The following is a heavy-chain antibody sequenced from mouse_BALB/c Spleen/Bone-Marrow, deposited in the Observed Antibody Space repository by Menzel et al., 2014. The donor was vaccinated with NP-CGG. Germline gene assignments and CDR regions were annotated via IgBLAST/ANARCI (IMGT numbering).Heavy chain of an antibody. V-gene: IGHV14-3*02. J-gene: IGHJ2*01. Sequence: VKLQESGAELVKPGSSVKLSCTAAGFNIKNTYMHWVKQRPEQGLEGIGRIDPANGYTKYDPKFQGKATITADTSSNPAYLQLTSLTSEDTAVYYCARSDHWGQGTTLTVSS. CDR2: IDPANGYT. CDR1: GFNIKNTY. CDR3: ARSDH.